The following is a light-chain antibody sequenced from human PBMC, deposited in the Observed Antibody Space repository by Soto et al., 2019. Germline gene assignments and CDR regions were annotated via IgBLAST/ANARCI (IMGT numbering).Light chain of an antibody. V-gene: IGLV1-47*02. Sequence: QSVLTQPPSASGTPGQRVTISCSGSSSNTGSNYVYWYQQLPGTAPKLLIYSNNQRPSGVPDRFSGSKSGTSASLAISGLRSEDEADYYCAAWDDSLSGYVFGNGTKVTVL. CDR1: SSNTGSNY. J-gene: IGLJ1*01. CDR3: AAWDDSLSGYV. CDR2: SNN.